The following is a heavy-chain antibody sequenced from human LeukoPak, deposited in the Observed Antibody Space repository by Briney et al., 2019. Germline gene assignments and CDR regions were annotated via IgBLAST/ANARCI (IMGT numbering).Heavy chain of an antibody. CDR2: IYYSGST. D-gene: IGHD2-8*01. V-gene: IGHV4-30-4*07. CDR1: GGSISSGGYS. CDR3: ARDMGHCTNGVCYRWFDP. Sequence: SQTLSLTCAVSGGSISSGGYSWSWIRQPPGKGLEWIGYIYYSGSTYYNPSLKSRVTISVDTSKNQFSLKLSSVTAADTAVYYCARDMGHCTNGVCYRWFDPWGQGTLVTVSS. J-gene: IGHJ5*02.